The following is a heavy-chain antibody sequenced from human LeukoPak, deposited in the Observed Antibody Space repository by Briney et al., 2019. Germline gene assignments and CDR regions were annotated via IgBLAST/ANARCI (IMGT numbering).Heavy chain of an antibody. J-gene: IGHJ4*02. CDR2: IYYSGST. V-gene: IGHV4-59*08. CDR1: GGSISSYY. CDR3: ARNDGSGSGAYYFDY. D-gene: IGHD3-10*01. Sequence: SETLSLTCTVSGGSISSYYWSWIRQPPGKGLEWIGYIYYSGSTNYNTSLKSRVTISVDTSKNQFSLKLSSVTAADTAVYYCARNDGSGSGAYYFDYWGQGTLVTVSS.